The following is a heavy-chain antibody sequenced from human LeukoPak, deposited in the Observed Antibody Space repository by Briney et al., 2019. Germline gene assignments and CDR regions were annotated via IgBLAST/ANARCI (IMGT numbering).Heavy chain of an antibody. CDR2: ISYDGSNK. CDR1: GFTFSSYA. J-gene: IGHJ4*02. V-gene: IGHV3-30*04. Sequence: GGSLRLSCAASGFTFSSYAMHWVRQAPGKGLEWVAVISYDGSNKYYADSVKGRFTISRDNSKNTLYLQMNSLRAEDMAVYYCAKDWSCSGWAYYFDYWGQGTLVTVSS. CDR3: AKDWSCSGWAYYFDY. D-gene: IGHD6-19*01.